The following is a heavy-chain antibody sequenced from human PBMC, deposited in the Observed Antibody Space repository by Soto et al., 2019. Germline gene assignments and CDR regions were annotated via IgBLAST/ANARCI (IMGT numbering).Heavy chain of an antibody. CDR1: GYSFTTYW. V-gene: IGHV5-51*01. CDR2: IYPGDSDT. Sequence: GEYLKISCKGSGYSFTTYWIGWVRQMPGKGLEWMGIIYPGDSDTRYSPSFQGQVTISADKSITTAYLQWSSLKASDTAMYYCARRSPAALTMYYFDYWGQGTLVTVSS. J-gene: IGHJ4*02. CDR3: ARRSPAALTMYYFDY. D-gene: IGHD6-13*01.